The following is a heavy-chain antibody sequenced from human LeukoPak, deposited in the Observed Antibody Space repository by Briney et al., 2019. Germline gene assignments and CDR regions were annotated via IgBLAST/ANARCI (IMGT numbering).Heavy chain of an antibody. CDR2: TYSGGTT. Sequence: GGSLRLSCAASGLTVMSSHMTWVRRAPGKGLEWVSATYSGGTTSYADSVKDRFTSSRDNSKNTHYLQMNSLRVEDTAVYYCARESPNKVTYFDYWGQGTLVTVSS. D-gene: IGHD2-21*02. J-gene: IGHJ4*02. V-gene: IGHV3-66*01. CDR1: GLTVMSSH. CDR3: ARESPNKVTYFDY.